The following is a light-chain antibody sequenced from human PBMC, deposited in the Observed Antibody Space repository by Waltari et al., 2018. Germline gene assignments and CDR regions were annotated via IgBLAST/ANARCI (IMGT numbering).Light chain of an antibody. Sequence: QSALTQPASVSGSPGQSITISCPGTDSAVGAYDFVSWYQKHPGKAPHLIIYEVSNRPSGISNRFSASKSGNTASLTISGLQAEDEADYYCSSYTTSSAPGVFGTGTRVTVL. CDR2: EVS. V-gene: IGLV2-14*01. J-gene: IGLJ1*01. CDR3: SSYTTSSAPGV. CDR1: DSAVGAYDF.